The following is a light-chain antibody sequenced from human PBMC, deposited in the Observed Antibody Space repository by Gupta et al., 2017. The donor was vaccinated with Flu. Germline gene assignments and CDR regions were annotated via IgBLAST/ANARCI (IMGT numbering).Light chain of an antibody. V-gene: IGKV1-39*01. CDR3: QQSGNSPRT. J-gene: IGKJ2*01. CDR1: QSISSY. Sequence: GERATITCRASQSISSYLDWYQQRPGKAPELLIYETYQLARGVPARFSGSGSRTNFSLTISSLQAEDFATYYCQQSGNSPRTFGQGTRVEI. CDR2: ETY.